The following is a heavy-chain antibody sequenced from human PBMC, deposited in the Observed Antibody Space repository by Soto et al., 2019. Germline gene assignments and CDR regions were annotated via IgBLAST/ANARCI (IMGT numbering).Heavy chain of an antibody. CDR1: GFTFSSYV. J-gene: IGHJ4*02. CDR2: ISGSGGST. CDR3: AKDPFYRSVAAAGTRMY. V-gene: IGHV3-23*01. Sequence: EVQLLESGGGLVQPGGSLRLSCAASGFTFSSYVMSWVRQAPGKGLEWVSAISGSGGSTYYADSVKGRFTISRDNSKNTLYLQMNSLRAEDTAVYYCAKDPFYRSVAAAGTRMYWGQGTLVTVSS. D-gene: IGHD6-13*01.